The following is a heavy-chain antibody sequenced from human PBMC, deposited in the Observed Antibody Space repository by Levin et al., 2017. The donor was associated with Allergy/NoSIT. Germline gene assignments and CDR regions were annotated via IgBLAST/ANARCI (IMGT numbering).Heavy chain of an antibody. J-gene: IGHJ4*02. V-gene: IGHV4-34*01. CDR1: GGSFSGYY. D-gene: IGHD3-10*01. CDR3: ASLTTPVRGAGLGY. Sequence: SETLSLTCAVYGGSFSGYYWSWIRQPPGKGLEWIGEINHSGSTNYNPSLKSRVTISVDTSKNQFPLKLSSVTAADTAVYYCASLTTPVRGAGLGYWGQGTLVTVSS. CDR2: INHSGST.